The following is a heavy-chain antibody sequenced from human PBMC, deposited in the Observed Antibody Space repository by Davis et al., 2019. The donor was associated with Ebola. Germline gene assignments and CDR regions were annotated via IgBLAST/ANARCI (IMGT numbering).Heavy chain of an antibody. CDR3: ARDRIAARPFDY. J-gene: IGHJ4*02. Sequence: MPSETLSPTCAVYGGSLSGYYWSWISQLPGKGLEWIGEINHSGSTNYNPSLKGRVTISVDTSKTQFSLKLSSVTAADTAVYYCARDRIAARPFDYWGQGTLVTVSS. D-gene: IGHD6-6*01. CDR1: GGSLSGYY. V-gene: IGHV4-34*01. CDR2: INHSGST.